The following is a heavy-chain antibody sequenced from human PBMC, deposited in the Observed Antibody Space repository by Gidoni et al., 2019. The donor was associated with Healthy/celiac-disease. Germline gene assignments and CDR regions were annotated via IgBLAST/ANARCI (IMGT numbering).Heavy chain of an antibody. J-gene: IGHJ5*02. V-gene: IGHV3-11*01. D-gene: IGHD2-21*02. CDR2: ISSSGSTI. CDR1: GFTFSDYY. CDR3: ARDNIVVVTAIQGNWFDP. Sequence: QVQLVESGGGLVKPGGSLRLSCAASGFTFSDYYMSWIRQAPGKGLEWVSYISSSGSTIYYADSVKGRFTISRDNAKNSLYLQMNSLRAEDTAVYYCARDNIVVVTAIQGNWFDPWGQGTLVTVSS.